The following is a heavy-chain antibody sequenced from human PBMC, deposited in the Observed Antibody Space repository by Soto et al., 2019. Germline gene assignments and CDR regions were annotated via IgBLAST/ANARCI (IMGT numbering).Heavy chain of an antibody. V-gene: IGHV3-30*18. CDR1: GFTFSSYG. CDR3: AKDVAFDDYYGMDV. D-gene: IGHD3-9*01. J-gene: IGHJ6*02. CDR2: ISYDGSNK. Sequence: GGSLRLSCAASGFTFSSYGMHWVRQAPGKGLEWVAVISYDGSNKYCADSVKGRFTISRGNSKNTLYLQMNSLRAEDTAVYYCAKDVAFDDYYGMDVWGQGTTVTVSS.